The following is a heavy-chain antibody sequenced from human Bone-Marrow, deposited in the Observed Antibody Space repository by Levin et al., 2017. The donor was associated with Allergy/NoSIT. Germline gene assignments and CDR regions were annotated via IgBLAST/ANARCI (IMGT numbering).Heavy chain of an antibody. V-gene: IGHV4-39*07. CDR3: ARDLFYDSSRPGDAFDI. D-gene: IGHD3-22*01. J-gene: IGHJ3*02. CDR1: GGSISSSSYY. Sequence: SETLSLTCTVSGGSISSSSYYWGWIRQPPGKGLEWIGSIYYSGSTYYNPSLKSRVTISVDTSKNQFSLKLSSVTAADTAVYYCARDLFYDSSRPGDAFDIWGQGTMVTVSS. CDR2: IYYSGST.